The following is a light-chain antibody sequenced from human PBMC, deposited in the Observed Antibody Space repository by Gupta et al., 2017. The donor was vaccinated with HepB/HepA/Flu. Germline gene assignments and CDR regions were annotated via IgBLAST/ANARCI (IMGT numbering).Light chain of an antibody. Sequence: DIQLTQSPSFLSASVGDRVTITCRASQDINSYLIWYQQKPGKAPNLLIYTASTLQGGVPSRFSGSGSGTEFTLTISSLQPEDVATYYCQQFNSYPITFGQGTQLDIK. CDR3: QQFNSYPIT. V-gene: IGKV1-9*01. CDR2: TAS. J-gene: IGKJ5*01. CDR1: QDINSY.